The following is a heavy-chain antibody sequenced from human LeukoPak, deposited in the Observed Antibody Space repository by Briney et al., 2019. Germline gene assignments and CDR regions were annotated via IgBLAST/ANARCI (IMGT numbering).Heavy chain of an antibody. CDR3: VRDPGDSYSYGLAY. CDR2: ISFSSSYI. Sequence: GGSLRLSCAACGFTFSRYSMNLVRQAPGKGLEWVSSISFSSSYIYYTASVKGRFTISRDNAKSSLSLQMNSLRAEDTALYYCVRDPGDSYSYGLAYWGQGTLVTVSS. D-gene: IGHD5-18*01. V-gene: IGHV3-21*01. J-gene: IGHJ4*02. CDR1: GFTFSRYS.